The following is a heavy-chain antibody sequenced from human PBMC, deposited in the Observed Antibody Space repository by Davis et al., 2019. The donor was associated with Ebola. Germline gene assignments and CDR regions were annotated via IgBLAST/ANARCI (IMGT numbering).Heavy chain of an antibody. CDR3: AKDTSQFYYNSAGWIDY. V-gene: IGHV3-23*01. CDR1: GFTFTTYA. CDR2: ITGRGDNT. Sequence: GSLRLSCAASGFTFTTYAMNWVRQAPGTGLAWVSSITGRGDNTYYAESVKGRFTISRDNSKNTVYLQMNSLRAEDTAVYYCAKDTSQFYYNSAGWIDYWGQGTPVTVSS. J-gene: IGHJ4*02. D-gene: IGHD3-10*01.